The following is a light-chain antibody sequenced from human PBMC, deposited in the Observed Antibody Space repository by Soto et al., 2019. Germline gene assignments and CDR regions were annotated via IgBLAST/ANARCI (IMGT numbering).Light chain of an antibody. J-gene: IGLJ2*01. V-gene: IGLV2-14*01. CDR3: GSYTGSSAVV. Sequence: QSALTQPASVSGSPGQSITISCTGTSSDVGGYNYVSWYQQHPGKAPKLMIYDVSNRPFGVSNRFSGSKSGNTASLTISGRQAEVVADYDCGSYTGSSAVVFGGGTKRTFL. CDR1: SSDVGGYNY. CDR2: DVS.